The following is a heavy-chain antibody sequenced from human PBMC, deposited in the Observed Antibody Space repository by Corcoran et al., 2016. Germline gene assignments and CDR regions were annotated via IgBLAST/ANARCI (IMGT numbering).Heavy chain of an antibody. D-gene: IGHD3-9*01. CDR2: INPSGGST. V-gene: IGHV1-46*01. J-gene: IGHJ4*02. CDR1: GYTFTSYY. Sequence: QVQLVQSGAVVKKPGASVKVSCKASGYTFTSYYMHWVRQAPGQGLEWMGIINPSGGSTSYAQKFQGRVTMTRDTSTSTVYMELSSLRSEDTAVYYCARGQIDYDILTGYPDYWGQGTLVTVSS. CDR3: ARGQIDYDILTGYPDY.